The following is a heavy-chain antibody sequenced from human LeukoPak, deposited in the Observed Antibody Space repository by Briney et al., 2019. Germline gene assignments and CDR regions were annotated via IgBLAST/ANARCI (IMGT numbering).Heavy chain of an antibody. CDR3: ARDLSYGRLSVDY. V-gene: IGHV1-2*02. Sequence: ASVTVSCKASGYTFTGYYIHWVRQAPGQGLEWMGWINPNSGDTNYAQKFQGRVTMTRDTSISTAYMELNRLRSDDTAVYYCARDLSYGRLSVDYWGEGTVAPVSS. D-gene: IGHD5-18*01. CDR1: GYTFTGYY. CDR2: INPNSGDT. J-gene: IGHJ4*02.